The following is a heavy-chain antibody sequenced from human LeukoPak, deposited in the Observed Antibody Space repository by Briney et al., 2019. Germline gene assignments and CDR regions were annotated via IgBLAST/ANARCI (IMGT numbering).Heavy chain of an antibody. CDR1: GFTFSNAW. Sequence: GGSLRLSCAASGFTFSNAWMSWVRQAPGKGLEWVGRIKSKTDGGTTDYAAPVKGRFTISRDDSKNTLYLQMNSLKTEDTAVYYCTTSPFLEWLFSYYFDYWGQGTLVTVSS. D-gene: IGHD3-3*01. CDR2: IKSKTDGGTT. V-gene: IGHV3-15*01. J-gene: IGHJ4*02. CDR3: TTSPFLEWLFSYYFDY.